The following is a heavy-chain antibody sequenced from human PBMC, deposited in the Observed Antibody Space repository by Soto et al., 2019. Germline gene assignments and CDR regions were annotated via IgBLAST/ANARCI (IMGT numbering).Heavy chain of an antibody. CDR3: AGGGYYYFWSGYYYGMDV. J-gene: IGHJ6*02. Sequence: SETLSLTCAVYGGSFSGYYWSWIRQPPGKGLEWIGEINHSGSTNYNPSLKSRVTISVDTSKNQFSLKLSSVTAADTAAYYCAGGGYYYFWSGYYYGMDVWGQGTTVTVSS. CDR1: GGSFSGYY. CDR2: INHSGST. V-gene: IGHV4-34*01. D-gene: IGHD3-3*01.